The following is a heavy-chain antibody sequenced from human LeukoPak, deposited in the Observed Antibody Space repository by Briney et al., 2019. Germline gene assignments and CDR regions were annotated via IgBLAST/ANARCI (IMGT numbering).Heavy chain of an antibody. CDR3: ARDPDSSQDTPADYYYGMDV. D-gene: IGHD3-22*01. Sequence: GGSLRLPCAASGFIFSSYWMHWVRQAPGKGLVWVSRINTDGSSTSYADSVKGRFTISRDNAKNSLYLQMNSLRAEDTAVYYCARDPDSSQDTPADYYYGMDVWGQGTTVTVSS. CDR1: GFIFSSYW. J-gene: IGHJ6*02. V-gene: IGHV3-74*01. CDR2: INTDGSST.